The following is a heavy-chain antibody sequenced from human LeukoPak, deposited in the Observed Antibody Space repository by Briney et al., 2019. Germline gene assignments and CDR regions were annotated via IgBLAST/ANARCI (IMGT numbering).Heavy chain of an antibody. J-gene: IGHJ3*02. V-gene: IGHV6-1*01. D-gene: IGHD3-16*01. Sequence: SQTLSLTCAISGDSVSSSSAAWNWIRQSPSRGLEWLGRTYYRSKWYNGYAVSVKSRITINPDTSKNQFSLQLDSVTPEDTAVYYCTRDPPNAFGAFDIWGQGTMVTVSS. CDR2: TYYRSKWYN. CDR3: TRDPPNAFGAFDI. CDR1: GDSVSSSSAA.